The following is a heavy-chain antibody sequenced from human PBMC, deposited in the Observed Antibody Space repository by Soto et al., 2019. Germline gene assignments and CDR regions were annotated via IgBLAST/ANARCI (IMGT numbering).Heavy chain of an antibody. CDR3: TPHNPHGLYYYYGMDV. CDR2: IKSKTDGGTT. Sequence: GGSLRLSCAASGFTFSNAWMNWVRQAPGKGLEWVGRIKSKTDGGTTDYAAPVKGRFTISRDDSKNTLYLQMNSLKTEDTAVYYCTPHNPHGLYYYYGMDVWGQGTTVTVSS. CDR1: GFTFSNAW. D-gene: IGHD1-1*01. J-gene: IGHJ6*02. V-gene: IGHV3-15*07.